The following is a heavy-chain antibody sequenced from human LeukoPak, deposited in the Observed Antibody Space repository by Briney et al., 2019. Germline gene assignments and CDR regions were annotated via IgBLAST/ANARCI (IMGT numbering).Heavy chain of an antibody. J-gene: IGHJ4*02. CDR2: MNPSSGNT. CDR3: ARATERVLLWFGKKYYFDY. Sequence: ASVKVSCKASGYTFTSYDINWVRQATGQGLEWMGWMNPSSGNTGYAQKFQGRVTMTRNTSISTAYMELSSLRSEDTAVYYCARATERVLLWFGKKYYFDYWGQGTLVTVSS. V-gene: IGHV1-8*01. CDR1: GYTFTSYD. D-gene: IGHD3-10*01.